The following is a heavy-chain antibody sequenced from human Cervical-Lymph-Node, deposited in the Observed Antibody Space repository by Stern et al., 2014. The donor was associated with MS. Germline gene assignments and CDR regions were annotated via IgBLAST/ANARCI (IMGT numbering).Heavy chain of an antibody. CDR2: ISYDGSNK. CDR3: ARGMSNVASAGKYFYYYGMDA. CDR1: GFTFSGYA. Sequence: VQLLESGGGVVQPGRSLRLSCAASGFTFSGYAMHWVRQAPGKGLEWVTVISYDGSNKYYADSVKGRFTISRDNSKNTLYLQMNSLRPEDTAVYYCARGMSNVASAGKYFYYYGMDAWGQGTTVTVSS. J-gene: IGHJ6*02. V-gene: IGHV3-30*04. D-gene: IGHD6-13*01.